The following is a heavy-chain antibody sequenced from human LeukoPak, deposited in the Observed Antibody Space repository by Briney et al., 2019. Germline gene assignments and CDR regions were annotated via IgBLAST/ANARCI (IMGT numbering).Heavy chain of an antibody. V-gene: IGHV4-30-2*01. J-gene: IGHJ5*02. CDR2: IYHSGST. Sequence: SSETLSLTCAASGVSISSGGYSWSWIRQPPGKGLEWIGYIYHSGSTYYNPSLKSRVTISVDRSKNQFSLKLSSVTAADTAVYYCARESFGENSPWSQGTLVTVSS. CDR3: ARESFGENSP. D-gene: IGHD3-10*01. CDR1: GVSISSGGYS.